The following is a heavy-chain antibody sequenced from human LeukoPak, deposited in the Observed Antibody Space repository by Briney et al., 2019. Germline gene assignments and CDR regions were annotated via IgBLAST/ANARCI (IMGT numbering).Heavy chain of an antibody. Sequence: GGSLRLSCAASGFTFSTYGMNWVRQAPGKGLEWVAYIDGSSTTILYADSVKGRFTISRDNAKNSLYLQMNSLRAEDTALYYCAKDVLLVSGSGSYCDYWGQGTLVTVSS. J-gene: IGHJ4*02. CDR3: AKDVLLVSGSGSYCDY. V-gene: IGHV3-48*04. D-gene: IGHD3-10*01. CDR1: GFTFSTYG. CDR2: IDGSSTTI.